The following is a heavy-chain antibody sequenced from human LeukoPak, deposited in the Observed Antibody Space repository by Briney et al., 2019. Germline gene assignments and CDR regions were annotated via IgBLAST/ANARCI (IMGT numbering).Heavy chain of an antibody. D-gene: IGHD2-21*01. V-gene: IGHV3-23*01. CDR3: AKDLTLYGDFPCFDY. CDR2: IIRSGGST. CDR1: GFTFNNYA. J-gene: IGHJ4*02. Sequence: GGSLRLSCVASGFTFNNYAMCWVRQAPGKGLEWVSAIIRSGGSTYYADSVKCRFTISRDNSKNTLYLQMNSLRAEDTAVYYCAKDLTLYGDFPCFDYWGQGTLVTVSS.